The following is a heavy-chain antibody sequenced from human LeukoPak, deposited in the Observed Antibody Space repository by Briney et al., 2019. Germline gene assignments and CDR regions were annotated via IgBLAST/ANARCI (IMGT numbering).Heavy chain of an antibody. CDR2: INWNGGST. D-gene: IGHD6-13*01. CDR3: ARPRERSSSWDRRGYYFDY. J-gene: IGHJ4*02. CDR1: GFTFDDYG. V-gene: IGHV3-20*04. Sequence: GGSLRLSCAASGFTFDDYGMSWVRQAPGKGLEWVSGINWNGGSTGYADSVKGRFTISRDNAKNSLYLQVNSLRAEDTALYYCARPRERSSSWDRRGYYFDYWGQGTLVTVSS.